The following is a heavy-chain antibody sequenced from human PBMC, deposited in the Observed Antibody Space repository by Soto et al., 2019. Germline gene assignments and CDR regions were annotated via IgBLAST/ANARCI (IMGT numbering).Heavy chain of an antibody. Sequence: SVKVSCKASGFTFTSSAVQWVRQARGQRLEWIGWIVVGSGNTNYAQKFQERVTITRDMSTSTAYMELSSLRSEDTAVYYCAAETYYYDSSGYYPFDYWGQGTLVTVSS. J-gene: IGHJ4*02. CDR1: GFTFTSSA. CDR3: AAETYYYDSSGYYPFDY. V-gene: IGHV1-58*01. D-gene: IGHD3-22*01. CDR2: IVVGSGNT.